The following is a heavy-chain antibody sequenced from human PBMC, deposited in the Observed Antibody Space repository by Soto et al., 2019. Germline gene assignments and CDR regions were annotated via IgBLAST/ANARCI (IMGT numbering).Heavy chain of an antibody. Sequence: GGSLRLSCAGSGFIFSGYSMNWVRQAPGKGLEWVSSISTTSTYIYYADSVKGRFTVSRDNAKNSLYLQMTGLRPEDTAIYYCARDGIVGTTDFFDYWGQGTLVTVSS. V-gene: IGHV3-21*01. CDR1: GFIFSGYS. CDR3: ARDGIVGTTDFFDY. J-gene: IGHJ4*02. D-gene: IGHD1-26*01. CDR2: ISTTSTYI.